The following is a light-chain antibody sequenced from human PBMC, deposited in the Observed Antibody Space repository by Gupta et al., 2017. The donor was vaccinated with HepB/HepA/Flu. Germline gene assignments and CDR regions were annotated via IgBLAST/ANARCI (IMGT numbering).Light chain of an antibody. V-gene: IGKV1-39*01. CDR2: AAS. CDR3: QQSYSTPPFT. CDR1: QSISSY. J-gene: IGKJ3*01. Sequence: DNQLSHSPYALSASVGDRVTITCRASQSISSYLNWYQQKPGKAPKLLIYAASSLQSGVPSRFSGSGSGTDFTLTISSLQPEDFATYYCQQSYSTPPFTFGPGTKVDIK.